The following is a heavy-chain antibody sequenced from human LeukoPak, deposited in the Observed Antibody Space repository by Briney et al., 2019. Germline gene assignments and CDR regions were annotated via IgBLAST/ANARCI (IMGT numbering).Heavy chain of an antibody. V-gene: IGHV1-46*01. CDR3: ARDSALEGTEPIEYFQH. CDR2: INPSGGST. Sequence: ASVKVSCKASGYTFTSYYMHWVRQAPGQGLEWMGIINPSGGSTSYAQKFQGRVTMTRDTSTSTVYMELSSLRSEDTAVYYCARDSALEGTEPIEYFQHWGQGTLVTVSS. J-gene: IGHJ1*01. CDR1: GYTFTSYY. D-gene: IGHD1-14*01.